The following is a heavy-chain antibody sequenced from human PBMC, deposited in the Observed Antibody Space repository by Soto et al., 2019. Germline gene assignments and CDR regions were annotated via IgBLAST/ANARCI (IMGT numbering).Heavy chain of an antibody. CDR3: AVTTVTTYYYYYYGMDV. CDR1: GGSFSGYY. CDR2: INHSGST. J-gene: IGHJ6*02. Sequence: SETLSLTCAVYGGSFSGYYWSWIRQPPGKGLEWIGEINHSGSTNYNPSLKSRVTISVDTSKNQFSLKLSSVTAADTAVYYCAVTTVTTYYYYYYGMDVWGQGTTVTVSS. D-gene: IGHD4-4*01. V-gene: IGHV4-34*01.